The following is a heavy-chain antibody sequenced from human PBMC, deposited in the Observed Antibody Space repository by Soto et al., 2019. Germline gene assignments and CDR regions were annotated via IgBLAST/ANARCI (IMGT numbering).Heavy chain of an antibody. J-gene: IGHJ4*02. V-gene: IGHV1-69*01. CDR2: IMAIFEKR. Sequence: QVQWVQSEAEVKKRGSSLILSCRTSVGTVNSYTINWVRRSPGQGLEWVGGIMAIFEKRNYAQKFLGRVTITADESTSTAYLELSGLTIEDTAVYYCARERASGNHDFGVQGTPVTVSS. D-gene: IGHD3-10*01. CDR1: VGTVNSYT. CDR3: ARERASGNHDF.